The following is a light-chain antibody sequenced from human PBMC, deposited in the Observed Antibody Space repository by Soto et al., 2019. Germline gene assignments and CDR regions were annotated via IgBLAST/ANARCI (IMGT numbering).Light chain of an antibody. CDR2: LDN. CDR1: SSNLGGNY. CDR3: ATWDDSLSGPV. V-gene: IGLV1-47*02. Sequence: QSVLIQPPSASGTPGQRVTISCSGRSSNLGGNYVYWYQHLPGTAPKLLVTLDNQRPSGVPDRFSGSKSGTSASLTISGRRSEYESHYYCATWDDSLSGPVFGGGTKLTVL. J-gene: IGLJ2*01.